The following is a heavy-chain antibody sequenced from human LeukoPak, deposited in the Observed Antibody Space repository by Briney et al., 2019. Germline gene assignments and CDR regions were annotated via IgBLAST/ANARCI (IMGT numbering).Heavy chain of an antibody. CDR2: MNPNSGNT. D-gene: IGHD6-13*01. CDR1: GYTFTSYD. Sequence: ASVKVSCKASGYTFTSYDINWVRQATGQGLEWMGWMNPNSGNTGYAQKFQGRVTMTRNTSISTAYMELSSLRSEDTAVYYCAKGCGPYSSSLNWFDPWGRGTLVTVSS. J-gene: IGHJ5*02. CDR3: AKGCGPYSSSLNWFDP. V-gene: IGHV1-8*01.